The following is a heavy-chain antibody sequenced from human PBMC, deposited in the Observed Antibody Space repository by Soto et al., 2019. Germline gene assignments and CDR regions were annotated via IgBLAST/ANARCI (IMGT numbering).Heavy chain of an antibody. Sequence: LRLSCSASGFTFSNYAMSWVRQSPGKGLEWVSGVSSTGTSPYYAGSVQGRFTISRDNSKNMFYLQMKSLRAEDTAIYYCAKARPSGGYYYVEAFDVWSQGTMVTVSS. V-gene: IGHV3-23*01. CDR2: VSSTGTSP. J-gene: IGHJ3*01. CDR3: AKARPSGGYYYVEAFDV. CDR1: GFTFSNYA. D-gene: IGHD3-22*01.